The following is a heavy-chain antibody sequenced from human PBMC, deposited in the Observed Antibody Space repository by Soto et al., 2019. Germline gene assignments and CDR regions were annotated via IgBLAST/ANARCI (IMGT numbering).Heavy chain of an antibody. Sequence: ESGGGVVQPGRSLRLSCAASGFTFSSYAMHWVRQAPGKGLEWVAVISYAGSNKYYADSVKGRFTISRDNSKNTLYLQMNSLRAEDTAVYYCARAGNPYYYDSSGYYPYAFDIWGQGTMVTVSS. CDR3: ARAGNPYYYDSSGYYPYAFDI. V-gene: IGHV3-30-3*01. CDR2: ISYAGSNK. D-gene: IGHD3-22*01. J-gene: IGHJ3*02. CDR1: GFTFSSYA.